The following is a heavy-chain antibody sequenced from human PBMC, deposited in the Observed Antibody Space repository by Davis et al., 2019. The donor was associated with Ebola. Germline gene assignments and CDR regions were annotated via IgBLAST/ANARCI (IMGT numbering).Heavy chain of an antibody. CDR3: ARGFVEPLRTGAHFDY. D-gene: IGHD7-27*01. CDR2: ISSNGGST. CDR1: GFTFSSYA. V-gene: IGHV3-64*01. J-gene: IGHJ4*02. Sequence: PGGSLRLSCAASGFTFSSYAMHWVRQAPGKGLEYVSTISSNGGSTYYANSVKGRFTISRDNSKNTLYIQMGSLRAEDMAVYYCARGFVEPLRTGAHFDYWGQGTLVTVSS.